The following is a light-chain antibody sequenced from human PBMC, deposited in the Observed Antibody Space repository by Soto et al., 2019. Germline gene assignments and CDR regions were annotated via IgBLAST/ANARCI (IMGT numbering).Light chain of an antibody. CDR3: QQYDILPIT. V-gene: IGKV1-33*01. J-gene: IGKJ5*01. CDR1: QDINIY. CDR2: DAS. Sequence: DIQMTQSPSSLFASVVDRVTITCQATQDINIYLNWYQQKPGKAPNLLIYDASNLEIGVPPRFSGSGSGTHFTFTISSLQTEDIGTYYCQQYDILPITFGRGTRLEIK.